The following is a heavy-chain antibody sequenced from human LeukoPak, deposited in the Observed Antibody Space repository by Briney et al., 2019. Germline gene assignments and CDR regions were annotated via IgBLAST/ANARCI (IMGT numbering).Heavy chain of an antibody. Sequence: GASVKVSCKASGYTFTSYGISWVRQAPGQGLEWMGWISAYNGNTNYAQKLQGRVTMTTDTSTSTAYMELRSLRSDDTAVYYCARDFTYYYDSSGYAPDYWGQGTLVTVSS. CDR3: ARDFTYYYDSSGYAPDY. CDR1: GYTFTSYG. CDR2: ISAYNGNT. J-gene: IGHJ4*02. V-gene: IGHV1-18*01. D-gene: IGHD3-22*01.